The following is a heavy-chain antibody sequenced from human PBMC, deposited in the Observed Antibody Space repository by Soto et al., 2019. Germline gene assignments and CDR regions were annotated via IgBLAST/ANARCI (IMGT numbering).Heavy chain of an antibody. J-gene: IGHJ4*02. Sequence: GESLKISCKGSGYSFTSYWIGWVRQMPGKGLEWMGIIYPGDSDTRYSPSFQGQVTISADKSISTAYLQWSSLKASDTAMYYCARRSEDYGDYSVLRSVLYDYWGQGTLVTVSS. CDR1: GYSFTSYW. D-gene: IGHD4-17*01. CDR3: ARRSEDYGDYSVLRSVLYDY. CDR2: IYPGDSDT. V-gene: IGHV5-51*01.